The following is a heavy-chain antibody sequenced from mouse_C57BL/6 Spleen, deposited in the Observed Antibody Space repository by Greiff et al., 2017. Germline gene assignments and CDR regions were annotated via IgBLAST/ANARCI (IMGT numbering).Heavy chain of an antibody. V-gene: IGHV5-6*01. D-gene: IGHD1-1*01. CDR3: ARSCITTVVATRYMDV. CDR2: ISSGGSYT. J-gene: IGHJ1*03. Sequence: EVQVVESGGDLVKPGGSLKLSCAASGFTFSSYGMSWVRQTPDKRLEWVATISSGGSYTYYPDSVKGRFTISRDNAKNTLYLQMSSLKSEDTAMYYCARSCITTVVATRYMDVWGTGTTVTVSS. CDR1: GFTFSSYG.